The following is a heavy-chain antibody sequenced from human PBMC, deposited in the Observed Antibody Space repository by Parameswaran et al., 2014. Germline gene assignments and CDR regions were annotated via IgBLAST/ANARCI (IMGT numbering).Heavy chain of an antibody. CDR2: IYSGGST. CDR3: ARCSAVTIHYYYRDV. V-gene: IGHV3-66*02. D-gene: IGHD4-17*01. Sequence: RWIRQPPGKGLEWVSVIYSGGSTYYADSVKGRFTISRDNSKNTLYLQMNSLRTEDTAVYFCARCSAVTIHYYYRDVWGKGTTVTVSS. J-gene: IGHJ6*03.